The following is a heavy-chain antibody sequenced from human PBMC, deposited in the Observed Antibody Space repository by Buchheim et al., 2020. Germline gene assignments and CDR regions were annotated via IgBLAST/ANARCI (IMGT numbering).Heavy chain of an antibody. J-gene: IGHJ6*02. CDR1: GFTFSSYG. V-gene: IGHV3-30*03. CDR2: ISYDGSNK. D-gene: IGHD1-20*01. Sequence: QVQLVESGGGVVQPGRSLRLSCAASGFTFSSYGMHWVRQAPGKGLEWVAVISYDGSNKYYADSVKGRFTIPRENSKKTLYLQMNSLRAEDTAVYYCAGQLDNSDYYYGMDVWGQGTT. CDR3: AGQLDNSDYYYGMDV.